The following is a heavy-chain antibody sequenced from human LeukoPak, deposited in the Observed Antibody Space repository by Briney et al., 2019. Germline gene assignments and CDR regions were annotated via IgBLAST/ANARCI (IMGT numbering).Heavy chain of an antibody. J-gene: IGHJ4*02. CDR3: ARAMNIVDFTFDY. CDR1: GYTFTGYY. V-gene: IGHV1-2*02. D-gene: IGHD2/OR15-2a*01. CDR2: INPNSGGT. Sequence: ASVKVSCKASGYTFTGYYMHWVRQAPGQGLEWMGWINPNSGGTNYAQKFQGRVTMTRDTSISTAYMEPSRLRSDDTAVYYCARAMNIVDFTFDYWGQGTLVTVSS.